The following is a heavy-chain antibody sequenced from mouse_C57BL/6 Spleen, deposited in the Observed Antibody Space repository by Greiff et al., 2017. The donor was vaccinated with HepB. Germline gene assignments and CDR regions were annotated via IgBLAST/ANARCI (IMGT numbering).Heavy chain of an antibody. CDR2: IYPSDSET. D-gene: IGHD4-1*01. Sequence: VQLQQPGAELVRPGSSVKLSCKASGYTFTSYWMDWVKQRPGQGLEWIGNIYPSDSETHYNQKFKDKATLTVDKSSSTAYMQLSSLTSEDSAVYYCARGLTGTDFDYWGQGTTLTVSS. J-gene: IGHJ2*01. V-gene: IGHV1-61*01. CDR1: GYTFTSYW. CDR3: ARGLTGTDFDY.